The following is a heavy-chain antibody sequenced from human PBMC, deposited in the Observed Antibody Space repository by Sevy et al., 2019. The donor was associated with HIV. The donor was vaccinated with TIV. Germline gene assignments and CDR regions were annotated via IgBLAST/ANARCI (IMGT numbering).Heavy chain of an antibody. CDR3: AKGGSPAKYNWFDP. CDR2: ISGSGGNT. V-gene: IGHV3-23*01. Sequence: GGSLRLSCAASGFTFSSYAMSWVRQAPGKGLEWVSAISGSGGNTYYADSVKGRFTISRDNSKNTLYLQMNSLRAEDTAVYYCAKGGSPAKYNWFDPWGQGTLVTVSS. J-gene: IGHJ5*02. CDR1: GFTFSSYA.